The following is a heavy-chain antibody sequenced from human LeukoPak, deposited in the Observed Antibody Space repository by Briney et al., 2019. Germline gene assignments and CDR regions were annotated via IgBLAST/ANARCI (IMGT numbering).Heavy chain of an antibody. V-gene: IGHV4-4*07. CDR2: IFASGST. J-gene: IGHJ4*02. Sequence: SETLSLTCTVSGASINSDYWTWVRQVAGEGLEWIGRIFASGSTNYNPYLRSRITMSVDTSKNQFSLDLRSVTAAATGVYYCVRGWAPRGEKSSFASWGQGTLVTVSS. D-gene: IGHD3-10*01. CDR1: GASINSDY. CDR3: VRGWAPRGEKSSFAS.